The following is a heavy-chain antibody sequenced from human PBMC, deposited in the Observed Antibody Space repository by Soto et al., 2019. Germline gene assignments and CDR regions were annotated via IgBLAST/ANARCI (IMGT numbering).Heavy chain of an antibody. CDR3: ARGRGVAADYFDF. D-gene: IGHD2-15*01. CDR1: GFTFSDYY. J-gene: IGHJ4*02. Sequence: QVQLVESGGGLVKPGGSLRLSCAVSGFTFSDYYMTWIRQAPGKGLEWVSYISGSTSHTNYADSVKGRFTISRDNAKNSLFLQMNSLRAEDTAVCYCARGRGVAADYFDFWGQGTLVTVSS. CDR2: ISGSTSHT. V-gene: IGHV3-11*05.